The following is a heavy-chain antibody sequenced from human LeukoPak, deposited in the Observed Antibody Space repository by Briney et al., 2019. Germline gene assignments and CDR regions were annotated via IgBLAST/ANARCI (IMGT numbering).Heavy chain of an antibody. CDR3: ARALDTVLMVYADFDY. CDR2: INPCGGST. J-gene: IGHJ4*02. V-gene: IGHV1-46*01. CDR1: GYTFTSYY. Sequence: GASVKVSCKASGYTFTSYYMHWVRQAPGQGLEWMGIINPCGGSTSYAQKFQGRVTMTRDMSTSTVYMELSRLRSDDTAVYYCARALDTVLMVYADFDYWGQGTLVTVSS. D-gene: IGHD2-8*01.